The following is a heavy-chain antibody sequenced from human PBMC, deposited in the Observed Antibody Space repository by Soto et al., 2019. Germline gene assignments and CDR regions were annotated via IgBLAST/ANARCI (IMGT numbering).Heavy chain of an antibody. CDR1: GYTFTSYD. CDR2: MNPNSGNT. J-gene: IGHJ5*02. CDR3: ARGLEGITIFGVVSNWFDP. Sequence: GASVKVSCKASGYTFTSYDINWVRQATGQGLEWMGWMNPNSGNTGYAQKFQGRVTMTRNTSISTAYMELSSLRSEDTAVYYCARGLEGITIFGVVSNWFDPWGQGTLVTVS. D-gene: IGHD3-3*01. V-gene: IGHV1-8*01.